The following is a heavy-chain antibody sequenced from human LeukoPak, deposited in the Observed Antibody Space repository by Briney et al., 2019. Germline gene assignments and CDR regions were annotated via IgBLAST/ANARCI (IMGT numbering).Heavy chain of an antibody. CDR2: ISAYNGNT. D-gene: IGHD3-9*01. V-gene: IGHV1-18*01. CDR1: GYTFTSYG. Sequence: ASVTVSCMASGYTFTSYGISWVRQAPGQGLEGMGWISAYNGNTNYAQKLQGRVTMTTDTSTSTAYMELRSLRSDDTAVYYCARDRFFDWLMGPDAFDIWGQGTMVTVSS. CDR3: ARDRFFDWLMGPDAFDI. J-gene: IGHJ3*02.